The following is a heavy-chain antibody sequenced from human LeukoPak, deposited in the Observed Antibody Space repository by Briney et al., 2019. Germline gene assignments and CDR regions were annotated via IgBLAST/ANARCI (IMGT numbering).Heavy chain of an antibody. CDR1: GGYTGSHY. CDR3: ARDFYASGFYFWFDP. CDR2: ISPSGTT. D-gene: IGHD2/OR15-2a*01. Sequence: SETLSLTCTVSGGYTGSHYWSWIRQPAGKGLEWIGRISPSGTTHYNPSLGSRVTMSVDTSKNYFSLRLSSVTAAGTAVYYCARDFYASGFYFWFDPWGQGMLVTVSS. J-gene: IGHJ5*02. V-gene: IGHV4-4*07.